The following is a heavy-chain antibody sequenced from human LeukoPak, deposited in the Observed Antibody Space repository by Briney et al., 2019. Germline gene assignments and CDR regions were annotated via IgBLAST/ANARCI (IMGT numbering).Heavy chain of an antibody. CDR1: GFTLTTYW. V-gene: IGHV3-7*01. CDR3: VGPYSSGPPFDY. J-gene: IGHJ4*02. D-gene: IGHD6-19*01. Sequence: GGSLRLSCAASGFTLTTYWMTWVRQAPGKGLEWVANIKEDGSEKYYVDSVKGRLTISRDNAKNTLYLQMNSLRAEDTAVYYCVGPYSSGPPFDYWGQGTLVTVSS. CDR2: IKEDGSEK.